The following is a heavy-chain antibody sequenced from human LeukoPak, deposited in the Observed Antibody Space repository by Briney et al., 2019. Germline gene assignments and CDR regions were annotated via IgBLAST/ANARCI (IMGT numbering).Heavy chain of an antibody. D-gene: IGHD2/OR15-2a*01. CDR1: GFMFNNYW. J-gene: IGHJ3*02. CDR3: ARKGGIYCNDGCFHDAFDI. CDR2: INGDGSES. V-gene: IGHV3-7*01. Sequence: GGSLRLSCAASGFMFNNYWMNWVRQAPGKGLEWVVNINGDGSESHSVDSVEGRFTISRDNAKNSLYLQMNSLRGEDTAVYYCARKGGIYCNDGCFHDAFDIWGQGTTVTVSS.